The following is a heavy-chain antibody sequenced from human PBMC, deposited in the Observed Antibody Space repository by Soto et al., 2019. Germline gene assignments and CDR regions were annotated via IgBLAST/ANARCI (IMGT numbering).Heavy chain of an antibody. CDR1: ESSLLLYT. CDR3: ARDKSGYDSLQLFDL. D-gene: IGHD5-12*01. J-gene: IGHJ4*02. Sequence: RRSLRLSCAAYESSLLLYTMNWVRPAPGRGLEWVTSMSPSTNDKYYADSVKGRFTVSRDNPKTSVYLQMDSLRVEDTTVYYCARDKSGYDSLQLFDLWGQGTLVTVSS. CDR2: MSPSTNDK. V-gene: IGHV3-21*01.